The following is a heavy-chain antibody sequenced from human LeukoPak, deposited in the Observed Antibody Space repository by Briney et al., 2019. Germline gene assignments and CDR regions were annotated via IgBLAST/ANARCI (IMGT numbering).Heavy chain of an antibody. J-gene: IGHJ4*02. D-gene: IGHD4-17*01. Sequence: GGSLRLSCAASGFTFSSYSMNWVRQAPGKGLEWVSSISSSSSYIYYADPVKGRFTISRDNAKNSLYLQMNSLRAEDTAVYYCARDGRDYGDYSHFDYWGQGTLVTVSS. CDR2: ISSSSSYI. CDR1: GFTFSSYS. V-gene: IGHV3-21*01. CDR3: ARDGRDYGDYSHFDY.